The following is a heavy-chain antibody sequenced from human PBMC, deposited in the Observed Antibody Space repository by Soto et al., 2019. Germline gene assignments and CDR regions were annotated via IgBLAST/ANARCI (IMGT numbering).Heavy chain of an antibody. CDR1: GDSISISNYY. CDR2: LSYGGST. CDR3: ATREKRRLSDY. Sequence: WETLSLTCSVSGDSISISNYYWGWIRQTPGKGLEWLGSLSYGGSTHYNPSLNSRVTISVDTSNNQFTLKLTSVTAADTAVYFCATREKRRLSDYWGQGVLVTVSS. J-gene: IGHJ4*02. D-gene: IGHD1-1*01. V-gene: IGHV4-39*01.